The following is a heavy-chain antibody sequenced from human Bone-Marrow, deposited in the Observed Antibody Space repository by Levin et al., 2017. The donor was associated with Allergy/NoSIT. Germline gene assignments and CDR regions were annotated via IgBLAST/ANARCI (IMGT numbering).Heavy chain of an antibody. Sequence: TGESLKISCQGSGYNFATYWIGWVRQMPGKGLEWMGIIYPGDSETRYSPSFQGQVTISADKSISTAFLEWSSLKTSDTAMYYCARPPSFFAMLSVTNYDDVWGQGTVVTVSS. CDR3: ARPPSFFAMLSVTNYDDV. CDR2: IYPGDSET. V-gene: IGHV5-51*01. J-gene: IGHJ3*01. D-gene: IGHD2-2*01. CDR1: GYNFATYW.